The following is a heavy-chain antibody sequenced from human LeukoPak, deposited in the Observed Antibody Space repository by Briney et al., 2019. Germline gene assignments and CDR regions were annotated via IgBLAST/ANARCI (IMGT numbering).Heavy chain of an antibody. CDR2: INPNNGGT. V-gene: IGHV1-2*02. CDR1: GYTFTAYY. D-gene: IGHD6-19*01. CDR3: ARVGLAGGWSDY. J-gene: IGHJ4*02. Sequence: ASVKVSCKASGYTFTAYYMHWVRQAPGQGLEWMGWINPNNGGTNYAQNFQGRVTMTRDTSISTAYMELTRLRSDDTAVYFCARVGLAGGWSDYWGQRTLVTVSS.